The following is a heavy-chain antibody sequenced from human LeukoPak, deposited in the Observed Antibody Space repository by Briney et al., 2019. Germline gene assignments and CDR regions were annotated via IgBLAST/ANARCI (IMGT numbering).Heavy chain of an antibody. CDR2: ISGSGGST. CDR1: GFTFSSYA. V-gene: IGHV3-23*01. D-gene: IGHD6-19*01. J-gene: IGHJ4*02. Sequence: SGGSLRLSCAASGFTFSSYAMSWVRQAPGKGLEWVSAISGSGGSTYYADSVKGRFTISRDNSKNTLSLHMNSLRAEDTAVYYFAKDRSSGWVGVGFDCWGQGTLVTVSS. CDR3: AKDRSSGWVGVGFDC.